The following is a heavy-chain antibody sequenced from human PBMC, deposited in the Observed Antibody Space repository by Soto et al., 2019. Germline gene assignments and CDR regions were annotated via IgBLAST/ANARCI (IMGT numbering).Heavy chain of an antibody. CDR2: ISTYTGNT. J-gene: IGHJ1*01. Sequence: ASVKVSCKASGYNFDSYGISWVRQAPGQGPQWMGWISTYTGNTHYSQHFQGRISMTTDTSTNTAYMQLRSLRTDDTALYYCVRDFTYDKSGYLGSVGG. CDR1: GYNFDSYG. CDR3: VRDFTYDKSGYLGSV. V-gene: IGHV1-18*01. D-gene: IGHD3-22*01.